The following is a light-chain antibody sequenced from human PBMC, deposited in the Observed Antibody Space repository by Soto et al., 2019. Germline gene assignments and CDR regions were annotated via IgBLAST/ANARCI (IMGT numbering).Light chain of an antibody. V-gene: IGKV3-15*01. Sequence: EIVMTQSPATLSVSPGERVTLSCRAGQGVTTNFAWYQQKSGQSPRLHIYDVSIRATGVPARFSGSGSETDFTLTISGLQSEDSAVYFCQQYGYSPTFGGGTKVDIK. CDR3: QQYGYSPT. J-gene: IGKJ4*01. CDR1: QGVTTN. CDR2: DVS.